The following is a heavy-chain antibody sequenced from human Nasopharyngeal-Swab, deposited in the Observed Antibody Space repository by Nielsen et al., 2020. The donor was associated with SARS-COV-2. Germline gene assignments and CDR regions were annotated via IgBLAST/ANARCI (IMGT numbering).Heavy chain of an antibody. D-gene: IGHD3-9*01. V-gene: IGHV3-21*01. CDR1: GFTFSSYS. Sequence: GGSLRLSCAASGFTFSSYSMNWVRQAPGKGLEWVSPISSSSYIYYADSVKGRFTISRDNAKNSLYLQMNSLRAEDTAVYYCARDQPPYDILTAYYYYMDVWGKGTTVTVSS. CDR3: ARDQPPYDILTAYYYYMDV. CDR2: ISSSSYI. J-gene: IGHJ6*03.